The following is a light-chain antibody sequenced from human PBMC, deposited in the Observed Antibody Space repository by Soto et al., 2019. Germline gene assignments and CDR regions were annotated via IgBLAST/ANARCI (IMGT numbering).Light chain of an antibody. J-gene: IGKJ1*01. V-gene: IGKV1-5*01. Sequence: IQMTQSPSTLSSSVGDRVTISCRASQSISNWLAWYQQKPGKAPKLLIYDASSLESGVPSRFSGSGSGTECTITISSLQTDDGATYYCQHYNSYPEAFGQGTKVDIK. CDR1: QSISNW. CDR2: DAS. CDR3: QHYNSYPEA.